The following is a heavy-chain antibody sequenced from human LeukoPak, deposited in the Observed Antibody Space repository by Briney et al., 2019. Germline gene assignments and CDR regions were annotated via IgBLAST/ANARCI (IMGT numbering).Heavy chain of an antibody. J-gene: IGHJ6*03. CDR3: ARDRSEYSSYYYYMDV. V-gene: IGHV1-2*02. CDR1: GYTFTGYY. Sequence: GASVKVSCKASGYTFTGYYMHWVRQAPGQGLEWMGWINPNSGGTNYAQKFQGRVTMTRDTSISTAYMELSRLRSDDTAVYYCARDRSEYSSYYYYMDVWGKGTTVTVTS. D-gene: IGHD6-6*01. CDR2: INPNSGGT.